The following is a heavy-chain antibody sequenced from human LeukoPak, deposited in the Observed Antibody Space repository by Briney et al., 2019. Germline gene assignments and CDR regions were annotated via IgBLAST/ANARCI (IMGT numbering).Heavy chain of an antibody. Sequence: GGSLRLSCAASGFTFSSYAMIWVRQAPGKGLEWVSAISGSGGSTYYADSVKARFTISRDNSKTTLYLQMNSLRAEDTAVYYCAKDRGYSSSWYEVYWGQGTLVTVSS. CDR1: GFTFSSYA. J-gene: IGHJ4*02. CDR3: AKDRGYSSSWYEVY. V-gene: IGHV3-23*01. D-gene: IGHD6-13*01. CDR2: ISGSGGST.